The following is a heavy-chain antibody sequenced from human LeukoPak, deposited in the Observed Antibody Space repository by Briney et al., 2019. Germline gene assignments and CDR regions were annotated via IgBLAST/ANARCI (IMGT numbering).Heavy chain of an antibody. D-gene: IGHD6-19*01. J-gene: IGHJ4*02. Sequence: TGGSLRLSCAASGFTFSSYSMNWVRQAPGKGLEWVSSISSSSSYIYYADSVKGRFTISRDNAKNSLYLQMNSLRAEDTAVYYCAKVCCIGGWFRGPYFDYWGQGTLVTVSS. CDR3: AKVCCIGGWFRGPYFDY. CDR1: GFTFSSYS. CDR2: ISSSSSYI. V-gene: IGHV3-21*04.